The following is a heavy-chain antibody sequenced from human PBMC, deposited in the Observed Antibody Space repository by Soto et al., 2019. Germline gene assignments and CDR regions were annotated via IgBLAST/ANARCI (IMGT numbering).Heavy chain of an antibody. CDR3: ARGNHRWLQLWYFDL. V-gene: IGHV1-69*13. Sequence: ASVKVSCKASGGTFSNYPISWVRQAPGQGLEWMGGIIPIFGTVNYAQKFEGRVTITADESTSTAYMELSSLRSEDTAVYYCARGNHRWLQLWYFDLWGRGTLVTVS. CDR1: GGTFSNYP. CDR2: IIPIFGTV. J-gene: IGHJ2*01. D-gene: IGHD5-12*01.